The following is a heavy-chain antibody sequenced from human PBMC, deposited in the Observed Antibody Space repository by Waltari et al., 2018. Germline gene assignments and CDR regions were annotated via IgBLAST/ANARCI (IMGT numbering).Heavy chain of an antibody. Sequence: QVQLQESGPGLVKPSGTLSLTCAVSGASITTRYWWNWVRQSPGKGLEWIGEISHWRFTNSNPSLEGRISISLDESKNQFSLQLSSVTAADTAMYYCATVIAGCSASSCYLDSWGQGTLVTVSS. CDR2: ISHWRFT. CDR3: ATVIAGCSASSCYLDS. D-gene: IGHD2-15*01. V-gene: IGHV4-4*02. J-gene: IGHJ4*02. CDR1: GASITTRYW.